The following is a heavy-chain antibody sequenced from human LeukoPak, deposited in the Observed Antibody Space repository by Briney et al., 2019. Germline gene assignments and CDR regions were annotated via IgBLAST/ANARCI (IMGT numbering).Heavy chain of an antibody. V-gene: IGHV3-48*03. Sequence: GGSLRLSCAASGFTFSSYEMNWVRQAPGKGLEWVSYISSSGSTIYYADSVKGRFTISRDNAKNSLYLQMNSLRAEDTAVYYCARDSIAAAGTYFDYWGQGTLVTVSS. J-gene: IGHJ4*02. CDR2: ISSSGSTI. CDR3: ARDSIAAAGTYFDY. CDR1: GFTFSSYE. D-gene: IGHD6-13*01.